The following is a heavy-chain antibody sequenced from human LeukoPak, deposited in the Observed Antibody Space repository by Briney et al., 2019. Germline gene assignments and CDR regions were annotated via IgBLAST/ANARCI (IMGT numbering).Heavy chain of an antibody. Sequence: ASVKVSCKASGYTFTGYYMHWVRQAPGQGLEWMGWINPNSGGTNYAQKFQGRVTMTRDTSISTAYMELSRLRSDDTAVYYCARLEGLRFPSPTPDYWGKGTLVTVSS. CDR1: GYTFTGYY. CDR3: ARLEGLRFPSPTPDY. CDR2: INPNSGGT. D-gene: IGHD5-12*01. V-gene: IGHV1-2*02. J-gene: IGHJ4*02.